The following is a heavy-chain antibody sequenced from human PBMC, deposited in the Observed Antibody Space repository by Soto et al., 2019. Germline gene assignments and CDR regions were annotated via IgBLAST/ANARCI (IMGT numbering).Heavy chain of an antibody. J-gene: IGHJ4*02. CDR1: VGSISSSNW. Sequence: PSETLSLTCAVSVGSISSSNWWSWVRQPPGKGLEWIGEIYHSGSTNYNPSLKGRVTISVDKSKNQSSLKLSSVTAADTAVYYCARDMAARGGVDYCGQGTLVTVSS. V-gene: IGHV4-4*02. CDR2: IYHSGST. D-gene: IGHD6-6*01. CDR3: ARDMAARGGVDY.